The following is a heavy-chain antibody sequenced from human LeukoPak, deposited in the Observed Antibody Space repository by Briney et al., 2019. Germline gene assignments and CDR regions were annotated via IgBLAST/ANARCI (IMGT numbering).Heavy chain of an antibody. J-gene: IGHJ4*02. D-gene: IGHD1-1*01. CDR1: GYSFNSYW. Sequence: GESLKISCKSSGYSFNSYWIGWVRQMPGKGLEWMGIIVPSDSDTRYSPSFQGQVTISADRSIPTAYLQWSSLRASDTAMYYCATRLKISQGGTTDYWGQGTLVTVSS. CDR3: ATRLKISQGGTTDY. V-gene: IGHV5-51*01. CDR2: IVPSDSDT.